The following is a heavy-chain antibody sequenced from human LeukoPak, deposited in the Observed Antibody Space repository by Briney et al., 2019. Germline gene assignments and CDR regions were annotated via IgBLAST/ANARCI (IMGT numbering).Heavy chain of an antibody. D-gene: IGHD6-13*01. CDR2: INHSGST. CDR1: GGSFSGYY. Sequence: SETLSLTCAVYGGSFSGYYWSWIRQPPGKGLEWVGEINHSGSTKYNPSLKSRVSISVDTTKNNTSLMLSSVTAADTAVYYCSRLTGYGSSWDGYYYYMDVWGKGTTVTISS. CDR3: SRLTGYGSSWDGYYYYMDV. V-gene: IGHV4-34*01. J-gene: IGHJ6*03.